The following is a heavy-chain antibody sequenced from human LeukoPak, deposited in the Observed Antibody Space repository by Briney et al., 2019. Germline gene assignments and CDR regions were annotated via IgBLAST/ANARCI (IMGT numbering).Heavy chain of an antibody. CDR3: ARVGEYQLLPDY. J-gene: IGHJ4*02. Sequence: SQTLSLTCTVSGGSISSGNNHWSWIRQPAGKGLEWIGHIYTSGSTNYNPSLKSRVTISVDTSKNQFSLKLSSVTAADTAVYYCARVGEYQLLPDYWGQGTLVTVSS. V-gene: IGHV4-61*09. CDR1: GGSISSGNNH. CDR2: IYTSGST. D-gene: IGHD2-2*01.